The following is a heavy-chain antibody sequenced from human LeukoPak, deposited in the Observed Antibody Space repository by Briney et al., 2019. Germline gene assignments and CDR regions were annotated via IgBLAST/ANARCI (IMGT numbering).Heavy chain of an antibody. J-gene: IGHJ5*01. V-gene: IGHV1-2*06. CDR2: INPNSGGT. Sequence: ASVKVSCEASGYTFTDYYIHWVRQAPGQGLEWMGRINPNSGGTNYAQRFQGRVTVTRDTSISTAYMELSTLRSDDAAVYYCARDRRSTAGNWFDSWGQGTLVTVSS. D-gene: IGHD1-14*01. CDR1: GYTFTDYY. CDR3: ARDRRSTAGNWFDS.